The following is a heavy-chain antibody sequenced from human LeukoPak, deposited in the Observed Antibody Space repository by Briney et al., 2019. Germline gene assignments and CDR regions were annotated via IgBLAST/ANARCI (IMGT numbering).Heavy chain of an antibody. Sequence: PGGSLRLSCAASGFTFDDYGMSWVRQAPGKGLEWVSGINWNGGSTGYADSVKGRFTISRGNAKNSLYLQMNSLRAEDTALYYCARDPSIAAAGTHLDYWGQGTLVTVSS. CDR3: ARDPSIAAAGTHLDY. CDR1: GFTFDDYG. J-gene: IGHJ4*02. D-gene: IGHD6-13*01. CDR2: INWNGGST. V-gene: IGHV3-20*04.